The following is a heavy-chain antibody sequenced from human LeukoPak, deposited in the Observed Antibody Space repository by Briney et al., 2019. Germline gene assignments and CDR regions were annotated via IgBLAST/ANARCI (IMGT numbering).Heavy chain of an antibody. J-gene: IGHJ4*02. D-gene: IGHD6-6*01. CDR2: IRYAGSNK. V-gene: IGHV3-30*02. CDR3: AIRGVSSNSLFDH. Sequence: QSGGSLRLSCAASGFTFSSYGMHWVRQAPGKGLEWVAFIRYAGSNKYYADSVKGRFTISRDNSKNTLYLQMNSLRAEDTAVYYCAIRGVSSNSLFDHWGQGTLVTVSS. CDR1: GFTFSSYG.